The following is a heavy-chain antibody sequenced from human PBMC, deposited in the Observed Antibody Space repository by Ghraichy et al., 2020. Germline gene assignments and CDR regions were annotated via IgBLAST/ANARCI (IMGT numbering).Heavy chain of an antibody. CDR1: GFTFSSYA. CDR2: ISYDGSNK. CDR3: ARDASIQLWPPNFDY. V-gene: IGHV3-30*04. Sequence: GGSLRLSCAASGFTFSSYAMHWVRQAPGKGLEWVAVISYDGSNKYYADSVKGRFTISRDNSKNTLYLQMNSLRAEDTAVYYCARDASIQLWPPNFDYWGQGTLVTVSS. D-gene: IGHD5-18*01. J-gene: IGHJ4*02.